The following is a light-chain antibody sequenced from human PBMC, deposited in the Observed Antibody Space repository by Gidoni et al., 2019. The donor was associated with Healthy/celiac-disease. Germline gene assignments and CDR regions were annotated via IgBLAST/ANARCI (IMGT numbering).Light chain of an antibody. Sequence: DIQMTQSPSSLSASVGDRVTITCQASQEISNYLNWYQQKPGKAPKLLIYDASNLETGVPSRFSGSGSGTDFTFTISSLQPEDIATYYCQQYDNLPLFSQGTKLEIK. CDR2: DAS. V-gene: IGKV1-33*01. CDR3: QQYDNLPL. CDR1: QEISNY. J-gene: IGKJ2*01.